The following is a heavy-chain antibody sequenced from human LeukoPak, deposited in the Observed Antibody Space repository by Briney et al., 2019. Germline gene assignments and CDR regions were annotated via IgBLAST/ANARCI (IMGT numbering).Heavy chain of an antibody. V-gene: IGHV1-18*01. D-gene: IGHD4-17*01. Sequence: GASVKVSCKASGYIFTNYGISWVRQAPGQGLEWMGWISAYNGNTNYAQKLQGRVTMTTDTSTSTAYMEVSRLRSDDTAVYYCARDYDGYDDYRKWDYWGQGTLVTVSS. CDR2: ISAYNGNT. J-gene: IGHJ4*02. CDR1: GYIFTNYG. CDR3: ARDYDGYDDYRKWDY.